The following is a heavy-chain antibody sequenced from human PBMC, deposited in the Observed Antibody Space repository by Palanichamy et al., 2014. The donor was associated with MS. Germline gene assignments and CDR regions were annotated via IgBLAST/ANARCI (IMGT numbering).Heavy chain of an antibody. V-gene: IGHV3-53*01. J-gene: IGHJ6*02. D-gene: IGHD5-18*01. CDR3: ARDRADTALVKKEYKYYYYGMDV. Sequence: EVQLVESGGGLVQPGGSLRLSCAASGFSVSSNYMSWVRQAPGKGLEWVSLIYSGDSTYYADSVKGRFTISRDNSKNTVNLQMNSLRAEATAVYYCARDRADTALVKKEYKYYYYGMDVWGQGTTVTVSS. CDR1: GFSVSSNY. CDR2: IYSGDST.